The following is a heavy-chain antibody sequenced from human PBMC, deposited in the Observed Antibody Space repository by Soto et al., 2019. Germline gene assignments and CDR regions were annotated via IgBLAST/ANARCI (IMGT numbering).Heavy chain of an antibody. D-gene: IGHD6-13*01. CDR3: ARGGASSSWLSTFDY. CDR1: GGTFSSYT. Sequence: QVQLVQSGAEVKKPGSSVKVSCKASGGTFSSYTISWVRQAPGQGLEWMGRIIPILGIANYAQKFQGRVTITADKSTSTAYMELSRLRSEDTAVYYCARGGASSSWLSTFDYWGQGPLVTVSS. J-gene: IGHJ4*02. CDR2: IIPILGIA. V-gene: IGHV1-69*02.